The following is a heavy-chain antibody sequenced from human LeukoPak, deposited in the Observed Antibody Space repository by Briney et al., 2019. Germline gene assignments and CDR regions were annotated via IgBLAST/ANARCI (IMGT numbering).Heavy chain of an antibody. D-gene: IGHD4-17*01. V-gene: IGHV3-23*01. CDR2: ISGSGGST. CDR1: GVTFSSYA. J-gene: IGHJ4*02. Sequence: GGSLRLSCAASGVTFSSYAMSWVRQAPGKGLEWVSAISGSGGSTYYADSVKGRFTISRDNSKKTLYLQMNSLRAEDTAVYYCAKDPGHYGDYYFDYWGQGTLVTVSS. CDR3: AKDPGHYGDYYFDY.